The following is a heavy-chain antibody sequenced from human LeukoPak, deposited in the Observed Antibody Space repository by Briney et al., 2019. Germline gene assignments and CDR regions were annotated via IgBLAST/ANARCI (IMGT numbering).Heavy chain of an antibody. CDR1: GFTFSSYW. CDR3: AKLSLSGRSQSADY. D-gene: IGHD3-10*01. CDR2: VSTNGDVT. Sequence: GGSLRLSCAASGFTFSSYWMNWARQAPGMGLEWVSVVSTNGDVTFYADSVKGRFTISRDNSKNTLFLQMNSLRAEDTAVYYCAKLSLSGRSQSADYWGQGTLDTVSS. J-gene: IGHJ4*02. V-gene: IGHV3-23*01.